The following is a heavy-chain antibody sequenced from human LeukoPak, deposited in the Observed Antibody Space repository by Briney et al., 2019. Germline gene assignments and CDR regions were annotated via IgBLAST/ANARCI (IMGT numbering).Heavy chain of an antibody. CDR2: ISSSCSTI. CDR3: ARDYYDSSGYYYEVSYPLSSPFDY. D-gene: IGHD3-22*01. V-gene: IGHV3-11*04. CDR1: GVTFSDYY. J-gene: IGHJ4*02. Sequence: GGSLRLSCAASGVTFSDYYMSWIREAPGEGLESVSYISSSCSTIYYADSVKGRFTISRDNAKNSLYLQMNSLRAEDTAVYYCARDYYDSSGYYYEVSYPLSSPFDYWGQGTLVTVSS.